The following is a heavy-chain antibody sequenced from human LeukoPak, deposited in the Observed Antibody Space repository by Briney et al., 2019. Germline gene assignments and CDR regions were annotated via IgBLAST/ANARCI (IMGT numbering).Heavy chain of an antibody. V-gene: IGHV3-23*01. D-gene: IGHD2-2*01. J-gene: IGHJ6*02. Sequence: PGGSLRLSCAASGFTFSSYAMSWVRQAPGKGLEWVSAISGNGGSTYYADSVKGRFTISRDNSKNTLYLQMNSLRAEDTAVYYCVRWGDYCSSTSCYEYYYYYGMDVWGQGTTVTVSS. CDR3: VRWGDYCSSTSCYEYYYYYGMDV. CDR1: GFTFSSYA. CDR2: ISGNGGST.